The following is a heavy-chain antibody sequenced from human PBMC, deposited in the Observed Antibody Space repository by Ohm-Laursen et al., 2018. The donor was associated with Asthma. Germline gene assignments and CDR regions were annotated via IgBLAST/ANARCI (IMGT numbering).Heavy chain of an antibody. Sequence: ASVKVSCKASGYTFTSYDINWARQAPGQGLELVGWVNPNSGTTGYAQKFQGRVSMTRDTSISTAYMELNNLRSDDTAVYYCARLALGGNSGFDYWGQGTRVTVSS. V-gene: IGHV1-8*01. J-gene: IGHJ4*02. CDR3: ARLALGGNSGFDY. CDR2: VNPNSGTT. CDR1: GYTFTSYD. D-gene: IGHD4-23*01.